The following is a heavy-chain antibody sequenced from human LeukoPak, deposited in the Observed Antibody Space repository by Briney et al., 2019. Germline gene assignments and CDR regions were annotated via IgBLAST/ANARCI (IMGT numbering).Heavy chain of an antibody. J-gene: IGHJ4*02. CDR1: GFTFSDYA. Sequence: GGSLRLSYAASGFTFSDYAMHWVRRAPGKGLEWVAVISKDGSDKYYPGSVRGRFTISRDNSKNTIYLQMDSLRAEDTAIYYCARDYWWNYDYWGQGTLVTVSS. V-gene: IGHV3-30-3*01. D-gene: IGHD1-7*01. CDR2: ISKDGSDK. CDR3: ARDYWWNYDY.